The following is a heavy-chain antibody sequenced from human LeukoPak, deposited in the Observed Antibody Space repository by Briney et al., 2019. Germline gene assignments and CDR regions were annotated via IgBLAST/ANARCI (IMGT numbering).Heavy chain of an antibody. CDR2: ISGSGGST. CDR3: AKLRGGGYYGDESYWYFDL. CDR1: GFTFSSYA. V-gene: IGHV3-23*01. J-gene: IGHJ2*01. D-gene: IGHD4-17*01. Sequence: SGGSLRLSCAASGFTFSSYAMSWVRQAPGKGLEWVSAISGSGGSTYYADSVKGRFTISRDNSKNTLYLQMNSLRAEDTAVYYCAKLRGGGYYGDESYWYFDLWGRGTLVTVSS.